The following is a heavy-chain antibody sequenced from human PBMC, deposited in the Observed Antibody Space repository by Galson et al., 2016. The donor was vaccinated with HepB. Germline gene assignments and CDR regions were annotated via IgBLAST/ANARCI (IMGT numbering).Heavy chain of an antibody. Sequence: SLRLSCAASGFSFSFYSMNWVRQAPGKGLEWVSSITSSSSYIYYADSVKGRFTTSRDNAKNSLYLQMNSLRAEDTAVYYCARPRAQPDDALDIWGQGTMVTVSS. CDR3: ARPRAQPDDALDI. CDR1: GFSFSFYS. CDR2: ITSSSSYI. V-gene: IGHV3-21*01. J-gene: IGHJ3*02.